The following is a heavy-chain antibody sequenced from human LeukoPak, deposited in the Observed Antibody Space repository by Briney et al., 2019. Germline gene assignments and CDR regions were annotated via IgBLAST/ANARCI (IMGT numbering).Heavy chain of an antibody. Sequence: PGGSLRLSCAASGFTFSSYAMHWVRQAPGKGLEWVAVISYDGSNKYYADSVKGRFTIFRDNSKNTLYLQMNSLRAEDTAVYYCARDRGGYYDSSGYFHYWGQGTLVTVSS. CDR2: ISYDGSNK. D-gene: IGHD3-22*01. V-gene: IGHV3-30-3*01. J-gene: IGHJ4*02. CDR1: GFTFSSYA. CDR3: ARDRGGYYDSSGYFHY.